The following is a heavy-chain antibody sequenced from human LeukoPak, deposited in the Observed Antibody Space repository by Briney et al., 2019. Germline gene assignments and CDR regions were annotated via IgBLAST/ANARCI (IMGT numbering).Heavy chain of an antibody. CDR1: GFTFSSYA. Sequence: PGGSLRLSCAASGFTFSSYAMSWVRQAPGKVLEWVSAISGSGGSTYYADSVKGRFTISRDNSKNTLYLQMNSLRAEDTAVYYCAKVVPAPIRVESGSYYYWGQGTLVTVSS. V-gene: IGHV3-23*01. CDR3: AKVVPAPIRVESGSYYY. D-gene: IGHD1-26*01. CDR2: ISGSGGST. J-gene: IGHJ4*02.